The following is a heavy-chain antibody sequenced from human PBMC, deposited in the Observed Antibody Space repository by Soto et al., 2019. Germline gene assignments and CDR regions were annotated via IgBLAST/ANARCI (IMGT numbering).Heavy chain of an antibody. CDR1: GFTFSSYA. D-gene: IGHD3-3*01. J-gene: IGHJ5*02. CDR3: ARDRPQPQYDFWSGFSYWFDP. V-gene: IGHV3-30-3*01. Sequence: GGSLRLSCAASGFTFSSYAMHWVRQAPGKGLEWVAVISYDGSNKYYADSVKGRFTISRDNSKNTLYLQMNSLRAEDTAVYYCARDRPQPQYDFWSGFSYWFDPWGQGTLVTVSS. CDR2: ISYDGSNK.